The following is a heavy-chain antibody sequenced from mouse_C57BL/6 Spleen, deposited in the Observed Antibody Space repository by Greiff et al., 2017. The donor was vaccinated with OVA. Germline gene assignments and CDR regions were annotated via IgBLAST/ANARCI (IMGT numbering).Heavy chain of an antibody. CDR2: INYDGSST. V-gene: IGHV5-16*01. Sequence: EVKLMESEGGLVQPGSSMKLSRTASGFTFSDYYMAWVRQVPEKGLEWVANINYDGSSTYYLDSLKSRFIISRDNAKNILYLQMSSLKSEDTATYYCARAGYWYFDVWGTGTTVTVSS. CDR3: ARAGYWYFDV. J-gene: IGHJ1*03. CDR1: GFTFSDYY.